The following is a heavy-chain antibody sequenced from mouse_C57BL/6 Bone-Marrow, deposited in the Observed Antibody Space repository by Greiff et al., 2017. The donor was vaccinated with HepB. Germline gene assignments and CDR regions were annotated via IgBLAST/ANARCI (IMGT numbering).Heavy chain of an antibody. CDR3: ARFITTYYYAMDY. J-gene: IGHJ4*01. CDR1: GYTFTSYW. Sequence: VQLQQPGAELVKPGASVKLSCKASGYTFTSYWMHWVKQRPGRGLEWIGRIDPNSGGTKYNEKFKSKATLTVDKPSRTPYRQLSSLTSEDSAVYYCARFITTYYYAMDYWGQGTSVTVSS. V-gene: IGHV1-72*01. CDR2: IDPNSGGT. D-gene: IGHD1-1*01.